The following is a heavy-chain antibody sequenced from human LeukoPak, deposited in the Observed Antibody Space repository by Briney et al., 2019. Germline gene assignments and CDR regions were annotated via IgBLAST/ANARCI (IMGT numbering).Heavy chain of an antibody. CDR2: IIASGGST. CDR1: GFTFSAYA. CDR3: ARVPRFTMIVATVNPFDY. D-gene: IGHD3-22*01. Sequence: GGSLRLSCAASGFTFSAYAMNWVRQAPGKGLEWVSAIIASGGSTYHADSVKGRFTISRDNAKNSLYLQMNSLRAEDTALYYCARVPRFTMIVATVNPFDYWGQGTLVTVSS. J-gene: IGHJ4*02. V-gene: IGHV3-23*01.